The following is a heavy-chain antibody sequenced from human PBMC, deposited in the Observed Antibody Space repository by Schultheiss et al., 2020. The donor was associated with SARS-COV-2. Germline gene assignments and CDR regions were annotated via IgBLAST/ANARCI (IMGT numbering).Heavy chain of an antibody. D-gene: IGHD1-26*01. CDR2: INHSGST. CDR3: ARQNSGSYPDFDY. J-gene: IGHJ4*02. V-gene: IGHV4-38-2*01. Sequence: SETLSLTCAVSGYSISSGYYWGWIRQPPGKGLEWIGEINHSGSTNYNPSLKSRVTISVDTSKNQFSLKLSSVTAADTAVYYCARQNSGSYPDFDYWGQGTLVTVSS. CDR1: GYSISSGYY.